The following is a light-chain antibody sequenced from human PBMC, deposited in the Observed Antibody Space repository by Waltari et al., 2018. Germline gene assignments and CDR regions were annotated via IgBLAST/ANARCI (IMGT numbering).Light chain of an antibody. CDR2: DVY. J-gene: IGLJ3*02. CDR3: SSYTSTSTLWV. CDR1: PSDVDAYNY. V-gene: IGLV2-14*03. Sequence: QSDLTQPASVSGSPGQSITISCTGTPSDVDAYNYVSWYQQFPGKAPKLIIYDVYNRPSGVSTRFSGSKSGATASLTISGLQADDEAEYWCSSYTSTSTLWVFGGGTKLTV.